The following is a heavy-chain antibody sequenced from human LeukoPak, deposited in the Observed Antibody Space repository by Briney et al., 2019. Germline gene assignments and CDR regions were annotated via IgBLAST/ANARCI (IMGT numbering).Heavy chain of an antibody. V-gene: IGHV4-39*01. D-gene: IGHD3-3*01. Sequence: PSETLSLTCTVSGGSISSDSYYWGWIRQPPGKGLEWIGSIYYSGSAYYNPSLKSRVTIFVDTSKNQFSLKLSSVTAADTAVYYCARRVFGVVNSFDYWGQGTRVTVSS. CDR1: GGSISSDSYY. CDR2: IYYSGSA. J-gene: IGHJ4*02. CDR3: ARRVFGVVNSFDY.